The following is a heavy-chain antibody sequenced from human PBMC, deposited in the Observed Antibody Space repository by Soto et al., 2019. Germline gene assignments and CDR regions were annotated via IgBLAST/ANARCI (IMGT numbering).Heavy chain of an antibody. V-gene: IGHV3-30*18. J-gene: IGHJ6*02. CDR1: GFTFSSYG. D-gene: IGHD5-12*01. CDR3: AKDLGVATIKSLYYYYGMDV. CDR2: ISYDGSNK. Sequence: GGSLRLSCAASGFTFSSYGMHWVRQAPGKGLEWVAVISYDGSNKYYADSVKGRFTISRDNSKNTLYLQMNSLRAEDTAVYYCAKDLGVATIKSLYYYYGMDVWGQGTTVTVSS.